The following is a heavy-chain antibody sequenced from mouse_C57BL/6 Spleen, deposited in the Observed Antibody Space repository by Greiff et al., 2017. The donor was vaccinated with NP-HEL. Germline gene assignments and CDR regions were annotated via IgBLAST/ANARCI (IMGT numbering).Heavy chain of an antibody. CDR1: GYTFTSYW. Sequence: QVQLQQPGAELVRPGSSVKLSCKASGYTFTSYWMHWVKQRPIQGLEWIGNIDPSDSETHYNQKFKDKATLTVDKSSSTAYMQLSSLTSEDSAVYYCARGLYDGYYVVMDYWGQGTSVTVSS. CDR3: ARGLYDGYYVVMDY. CDR2: IDPSDSET. V-gene: IGHV1-52*01. J-gene: IGHJ4*01. D-gene: IGHD2-3*01.